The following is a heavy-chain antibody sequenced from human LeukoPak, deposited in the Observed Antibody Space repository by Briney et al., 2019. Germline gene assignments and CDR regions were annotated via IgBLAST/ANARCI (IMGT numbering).Heavy chain of an antibody. D-gene: IGHD6-13*01. Sequence: QSGRSLRLSCAASGFTFSSYAMHWVRQAPGKGLEWVAVISYDGSNKYYADSVKGRFTISRDNSKNTLYLQMNSLRAEDTAVYYCARGASIAAAGFDYWGQGTLVTVSS. CDR3: ARGASIAAAGFDY. J-gene: IGHJ4*02. CDR2: ISYDGSNK. V-gene: IGHV3-30-3*01. CDR1: GFTFSSYA.